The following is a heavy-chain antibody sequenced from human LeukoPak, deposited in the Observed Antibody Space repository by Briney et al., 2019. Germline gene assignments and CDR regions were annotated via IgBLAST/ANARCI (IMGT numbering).Heavy chain of an antibody. Sequence: TGGSLRLSCAASGFTFSSYAMSWVRQAPGKGLEWVSAISGSGGSTYYADSVKGGFTISRDNSKNTLYLQMNSLRAEDTAVYYCAKVGAREDFWSGYYFDYWGQGTLVTVSS. D-gene: IGHD3-3*01. J-gene: IGHJ4*02. CDR2: ISGSGGST. CDR3: AKVGAREDFWSGYYFDY. CDR1: GFTFSSYA. V-gene: IGHV3-23*01.